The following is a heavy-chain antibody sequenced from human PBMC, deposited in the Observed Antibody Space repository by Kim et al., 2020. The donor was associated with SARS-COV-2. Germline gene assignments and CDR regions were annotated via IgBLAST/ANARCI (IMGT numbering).Heavy chain of an antibody. D-gene: IGHD6-6*01. CDR1: GFTFGDYA. J-gene: IGHJ6*02. V-gene: IGHV3-49*04. CDR3: KLDSSSPKGPTDYYYYGMDV. CDR2: IRSKAYGGTT. Sequence: GGSLRLSCTASGFTFGDYAMSWVRQAPGKGLEWEGFIRSKAYGGTTEYAASVKGRFTISRDDSKSIAYLQMNSLKTEDTAVYYCKLDSSSPKGPTDYYYYGMDVLGQGTTVTVSS.